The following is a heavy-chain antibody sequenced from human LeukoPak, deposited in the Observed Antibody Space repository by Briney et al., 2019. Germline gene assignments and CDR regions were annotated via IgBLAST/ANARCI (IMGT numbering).Heavy chain of an antibody. CDR1: GSRFTNYW. CDR3: ARRGYYDSSGYYNFDY. CDR2: IYPGDSDT. Sequence: PGESLKISCKGSGSRFTNYWIAWVRQMPGKGLEGMGIIYPGDSDTRYSPSFQGQVTISADKSISTAYLQWSSLKASDTAMYYCARRGYYDSSGYYNFDYWGQGTLVTVSS. J-gene: IGHJ4*02. D-gene: IGHD3-22*01. V-gene: IGHV5-51*01.